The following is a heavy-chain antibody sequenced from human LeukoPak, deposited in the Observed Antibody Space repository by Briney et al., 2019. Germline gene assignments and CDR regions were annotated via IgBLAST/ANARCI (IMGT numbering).Heavy chain of an antibody. Sequence: ASVKVSCKASGYTFTGYYMHWVRQAPGQGLEWMGRINPNSGGTNYAQKFQGRVTMTRDTSISTAYMELSRLRSDDTAVYYCARETAVAGTYWFDPWGQGTLVTVSS. D-gene: IGHD6-19*01. CDR1: GYTFTGYY. V-gene: IGHV1-2*06. J-gene: IGHJ5*02. CDR3: ARETAVAGTYWFDP. CDR2: INPNSGGT.